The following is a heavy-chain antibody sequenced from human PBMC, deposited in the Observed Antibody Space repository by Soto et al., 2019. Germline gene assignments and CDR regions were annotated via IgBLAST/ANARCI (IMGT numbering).Heavy chain of an antibody. D-gene: IGHD2-15*01. CDR2: IYPGDSDT. CDR3: ARRLSIYRSGGSCYTYYFDY. CDR1: GYSFTRSL. V-gene: IGHV5-51*01. J-gene: IGHJ4*02. Sequence: DSLMTSVKGSGYSFTRSLLGLVRQMPGKGLGWMWIIYPGDSDTRYSPSFQGQVTISADKSLSTAYLQWSSLKASDTAMYYCARRLSIYRSGGSCYTYYFDYWGQGTLVTVSS.